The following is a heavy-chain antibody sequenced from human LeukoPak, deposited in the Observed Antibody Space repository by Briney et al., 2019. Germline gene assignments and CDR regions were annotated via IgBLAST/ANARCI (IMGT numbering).Heavy chain of an antibody. V-gene: IGHV3-23*05. D-gene: IGHD6-19*01. J-gene: IGHJ4*02. Sequence: GGSLRLSCAASEFIFSDYAMGWVRQAPGKGLEWVSTIDKTTYPTFYADSVKGRFTISRDNSESTLYLQMNSLRTEDTAVYFCAKFEGATIPGWFNDYWGQGILVTVSS. CDR2: IDKTTYPT. CDR3: AKFEGATIPGWFNDY. CDR1: EFIFSDYA.